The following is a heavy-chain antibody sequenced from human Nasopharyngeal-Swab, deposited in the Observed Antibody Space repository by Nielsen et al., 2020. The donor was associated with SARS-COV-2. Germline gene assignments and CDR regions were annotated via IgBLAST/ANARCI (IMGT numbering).Heavy chain of an antibody. CDR3: ARGRGPTDY. J-gene: IGHJ4*02. V-gene: IGHV1-18*01. Sequence: ASVKVSCKGSGYTFHSFDVTWVRQAPGQGLEWMGWISTQTGYTNYARRFQGRVTMTTDTFTTTAYMELRSLRFDDAAVYYCARGRGPTDYWGQGTLVTVSS. D-gene: IGHD3-10*01. CDR1: GYTFHSFD. CDR2: ISTQTGYT.